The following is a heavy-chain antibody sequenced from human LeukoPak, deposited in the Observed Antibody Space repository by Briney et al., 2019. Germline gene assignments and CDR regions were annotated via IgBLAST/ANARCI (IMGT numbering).Heavy chain of an antibody. D-gene: IGHD6-13*01. CDR1: GFTLSSYW. J-gene: IGHJ5*02. CDR2: INNDGSST. Sequence: GSLRLSFAGSGFTLSSYWMHWVRPAPGKGLVLVSRINNDGSSTSYADSVKGRFTISRDNAKNTLYLQMNSPRAEDTAVYYCARPTKEGSSWYWWFDPWGQGTLVTVSS. V-gene: IGHV3-74*01. CDR3: ARPTKEGSSWYWWFDP.